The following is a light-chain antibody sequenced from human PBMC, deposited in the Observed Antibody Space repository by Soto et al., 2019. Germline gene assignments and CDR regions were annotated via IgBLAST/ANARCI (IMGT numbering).Light chain of an antibody. Sequence: IQVNQAPSSLSGSGGGRVTITCQARQDISNHLNWYQQKPGEAPKLLIYDASNLETGVPSRFSGSGSGTDFTFTISSLQPEDIATYYCQQYDNLPLFTFGPGTKVDIK. J-gene: IGKJ3*01. CDR2: DAS. V-gene: IGKV1-33*01. CDR3: QQYDNLPLFT. CDR1: QDISNH.